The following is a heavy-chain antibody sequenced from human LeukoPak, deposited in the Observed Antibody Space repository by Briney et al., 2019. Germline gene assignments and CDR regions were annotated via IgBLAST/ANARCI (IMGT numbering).Heavy chain of an antibody. Sequence: SETLSLTCAVYGGSFSGYYWSWIRQPPGKGLEWIGEINHSGSTNYNPSLKSRVTISVDTSKNQFSLKLGSVTAADTAVYYCASPWVIAARQGGSWGQGTLVTVSS. D-gene: IGHD6-6*01. CDR1: GGSFSGYY. J-gene: IGHJ5*02. V-gene: IGHV4-34*01. CDR2: INHSGST. CDR3: ASPWVIAARQGGS.